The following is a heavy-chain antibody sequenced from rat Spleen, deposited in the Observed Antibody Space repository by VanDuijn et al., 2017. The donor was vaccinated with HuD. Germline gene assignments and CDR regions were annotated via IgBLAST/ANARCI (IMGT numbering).Heavy chain of an antibody. D-gene: IGHD1-12*03. Sequence: QVQLKESGPGLVQPSQTLSLTCTVSGFSLTSYNVHWVRQPTGKGLEWMGVIWTGGSTDYNSALKSRLSISRDTSKSQVFLKMNSLQTEDIATYYCARGGNYYDGYYHPDYWGQGVMVTVSS. CDR3: ARGGNYYDGYYHPDY. V-gene: IGHV2-30*01. J-gene: IGHJ2*01. CDR1: GFSLTSYN. CDR2: IWTGGST.